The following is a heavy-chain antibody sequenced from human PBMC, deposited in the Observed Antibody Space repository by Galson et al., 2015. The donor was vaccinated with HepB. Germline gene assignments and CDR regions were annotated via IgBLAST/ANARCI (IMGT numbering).Heavy chain of an antibody. CDR3: TRETITYYDFWSGYPQNRAFDY. V-gene: IGHV3-49*03. CDR2: IRSKAYGGTT. D-gene: IGHD3-3*01. CDR1: GFTFGDYA. J-gene: IGHJ4*02. Sequence: SLRLSCAASGFTFGDYAMSWFRQAPGKGLEWVGFIRSKAYGGTTEYAASVKGRFTISRDDSKSIAYLQMNSLKTEDTAVYYCTRETITYYDFWSGYPQNRAFDYWGQGTLVTVSS.